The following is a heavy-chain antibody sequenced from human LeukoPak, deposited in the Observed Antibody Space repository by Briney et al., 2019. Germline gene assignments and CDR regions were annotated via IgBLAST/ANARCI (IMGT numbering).Heavy chain of an antibody. J-gene: IGHJ2*01. V-gene: IGHV3-48*02. CDR3: ACEDYSSGWYF. CDR1: GFTFSRYS. CDR2: ISSSSTII. Sequence: GSLRLSCAASGFTFSRYSMNWVRQAPGKGLEWVSYISSSSTIIYYADSLKGRFTISSDKSKNPLFLQRNSLKDEDTAVYYCACEDYSSGWYF. D-gene: IGHD6-19*01.